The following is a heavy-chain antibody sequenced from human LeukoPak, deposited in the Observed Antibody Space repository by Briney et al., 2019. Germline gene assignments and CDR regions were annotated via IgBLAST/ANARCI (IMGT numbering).Heavy chain of an antibody. J-gene: IGHJ5*02. Sequence: SETLSLTCSVSGDSISSGNYYWNWIRQPPGKGLEWIGYIYYSGTTNYNPSLKSRVSMSVDTSKNQFSLKLSSVTAADTAVYYCARDLEPVLLWFGEFDPWGQGTLVTVSS. CDR3: ARDLEPVLLWFGEFDP. CDR1: GDSISSGNYY. D-gene: IGHD3-10*01. V-gene: IGHV4-61*01. CDR2: IYYSGTT.